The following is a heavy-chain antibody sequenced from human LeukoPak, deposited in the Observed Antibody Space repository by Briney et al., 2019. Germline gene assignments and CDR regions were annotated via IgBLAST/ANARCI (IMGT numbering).Heavy chain of an antibody. CDR1: GFTFSSYG. Sequence: GGSLRLSCAASGFTFSSYGMHWVRQAPGKGLEWVAVISYDGSNKYYADSVKGRFTISRDNSKSTLYLQMNSLRAEDTAVYYCAKGSPGAGFDYWGQGTLVTVSS. D-gene: IGHD6-19*01. J-gene: IGHJ4*02. V-gene: IGHV3-30*18. CDR2: ISYDGSNK. CDR3: AKGSPGAGFDY.